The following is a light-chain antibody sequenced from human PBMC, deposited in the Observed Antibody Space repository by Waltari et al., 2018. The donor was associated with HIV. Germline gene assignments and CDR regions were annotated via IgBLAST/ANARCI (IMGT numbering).Light chain of an antibody. CDR1: SSNIGANFD. CDR2: GDT. J-gene: IGLJ2*01. CDR3: QSFDRSLSSSVV. Sequence: QSVLTQAPSVSGAPGQRVTISCSGSSSNIGANFDVPCYQQRPGSAPRLLIYGDTHRPSGVPDRFSGSKSGTSASLVITGLQAEDEADYYCQSFDRSLSSSVVFGGGTKLTV. V-gene: IGLV1-40*01.